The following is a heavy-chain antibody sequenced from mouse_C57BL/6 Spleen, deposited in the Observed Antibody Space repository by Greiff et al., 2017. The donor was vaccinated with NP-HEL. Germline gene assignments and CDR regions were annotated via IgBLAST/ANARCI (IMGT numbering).Heavy chain of an antibody. CDR2: IHPNSGST. J-gene: IGHJ3*01. D-gene: IGHD2-5*01. CDR1: GYTFTSYW. V-gene: IGHV1-64*01. Sequence: QVQLQQPGAELVKPGASVKLSCKASGYTFTSYWMHWVKQRPGQGLEWIGMIHPNSGSTNYNEKFKSKATLTVDKSSSTAYMQLSSLTSEDSAVYYCASPLYYSNLWFAYWGQGTLVTVSA. CDR3: ASPLYYSNLWFAY.